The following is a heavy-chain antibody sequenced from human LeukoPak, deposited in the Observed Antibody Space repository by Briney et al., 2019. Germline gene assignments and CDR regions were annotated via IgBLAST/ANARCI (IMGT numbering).Heavy chain of an antibody. J-gene: IGHJ5*02. Sequence: SETLSLTCTVSGGSISSSSYCWGWIRQPPAKGRAWIGSIYYSGSTYYNPSIKSRVTISVDPSKNQFSLKLSSVTAADTAVYYCVVVVPVLDPWGQGTLVTVSS. D-gene: IGHD2-2*01. CDR2: IYYSGST. CDR1: GGSISSSSYC. V-gene: IGHV4-39*01. CDR3: VVVVPVLDP.